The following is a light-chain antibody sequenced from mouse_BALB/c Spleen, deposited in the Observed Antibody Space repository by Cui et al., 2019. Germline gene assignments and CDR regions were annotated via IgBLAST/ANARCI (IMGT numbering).Light chain of an antibody. Sequence: QIVLTQSPALMSASPGEKVTLTCSASSSVSSSYLYWYQQKPGSSPKLWIYSTSNLASGVPARFSGSGSGTSYSLTISSMEAEDAASYFCHQWSSYPLTFGAGTKLELK. CDR1: SSVSSSY. CDR3: HQWSSYPLT. J-gene: IGKJ5*01. CDR2: STS. V-gene: IGKV4-79*01.